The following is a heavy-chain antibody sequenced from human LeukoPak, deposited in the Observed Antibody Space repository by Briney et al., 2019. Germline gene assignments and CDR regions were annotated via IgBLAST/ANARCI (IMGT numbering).Heavy chain of an antibody. CDR3: ARGRGHMDV. D-gene: IGHD3-10*01. Sequence: SETLSLTCTVSGYSISSGYYWGWIRQPPGKGLEWIGSTYHSGSTYYNPSLKSRVTISVDTSKNQFSLKLSSVTAADTAVYYCARGRGHMDVWGKGTTVTVSS. CDR1: GYSISSGYY. CDR2: TYHSGST. V-gene: IGHV4-38-2*02. J-gene: IGHJ6*03.